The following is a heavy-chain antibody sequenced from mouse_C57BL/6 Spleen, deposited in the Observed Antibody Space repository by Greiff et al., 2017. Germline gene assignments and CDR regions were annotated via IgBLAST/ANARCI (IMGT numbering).Heavy chain of an antibody. CDR2: INPSSGYT. CDR1: GYTFTSYW. V-gene: IGHV1-7*01. Sequence: VQLQQSGAELAKPGASVKLSCKASGYTFTSYWMHWVKQRPGQGLAWIGYINPSSGYTKYNQKFKDKATLTADQSTSTAYMQLSSLTYEDSAVYYCARSPAWFAYWGQGTLVTVSA. J-gene: IGHJ3*01. CDR3: ARSPAWFAY.